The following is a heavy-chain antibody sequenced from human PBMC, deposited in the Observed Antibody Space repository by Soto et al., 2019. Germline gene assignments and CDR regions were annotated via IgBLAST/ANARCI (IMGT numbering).Heavy chain of an antibody. CDR2: INHSGST. Sequence: QVQLQQWGAGLLKPSETLSLTCAVYGGSFSGYYWSWIRQPPGKGLEWIGEINHSGSTNYNPSLKSRVTISEDTSKNQFSLKLSSVTAADTAVYYCARYNRDILTGYYVDYWGQGTLVTVSS. CDR1: GGSFSGYY. V-gene: IGHV4-34*01. D-gene: IGHD3-9*01. CDR3: ARYNRDILTGYYVDY. J-gene: IGHJ4*02.